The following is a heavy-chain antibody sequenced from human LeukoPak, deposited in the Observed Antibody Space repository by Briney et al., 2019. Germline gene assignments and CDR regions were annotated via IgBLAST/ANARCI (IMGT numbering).Heavy chain of an antibody. Sequence: GGSLRLSCAASGFTFSSYAMHWVRQAPGKGLEWVAVISYDGSNKYYADSVKARFTISRDNSKNTLYLQMNSLRAEDTAVYYCAREGVPAASYYYYGMDVWGQGTTVTVSS. CDR1: GFTFSSYA. J-gene: IGHJ6*02. CDR3: AREGVPAASYYYYGMDV. D-gene: IGHD2-2*01. V-gene: IGHV3-30*04. CDR2: ISYDGSNK.